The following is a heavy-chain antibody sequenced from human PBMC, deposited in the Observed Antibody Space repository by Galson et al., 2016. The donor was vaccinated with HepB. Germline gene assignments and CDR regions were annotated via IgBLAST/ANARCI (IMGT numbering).Heavy chain of an antibody. CDR2: ISDTAGST. Sequence: SLRLSCAASGYSFRNYAMSWVRQAPGKGLEWVGSISDTAGSTYYADSVKGRFTISRDNSRNTLFMQLNSLRAEDTAVYYCAIRLDYYGSRGSWGQGTLVTVSS. D-gene: IGHD3-22*01. V-gene: IGHV3-23*01. J-gene: IGHJ5*02. CDR3: AIRLDYYGSRGS. CDR1: GYSFRNYA.